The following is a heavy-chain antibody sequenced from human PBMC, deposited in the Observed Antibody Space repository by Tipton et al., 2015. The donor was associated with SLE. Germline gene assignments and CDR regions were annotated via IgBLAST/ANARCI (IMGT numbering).Heavy chain of an antibody. CDR2: IRSKANSYAT. V-gene: IGHV3-73*01. Sequence: SLRLSCAASGFTFSSYSMNWVRQAPGKGLEWVGRIRSKANSYATAYGASVKGRFTISRDDSKSIVDLQMHSLKTEDTALYFCTRSGLENSRGFDIWGQGTMVTVSS. D-gene: IGHD4-23*01. CDR1: GFTFSSYS. J-gene: IGHJ3*02. CDR3: TRSGLENSRGFDI.